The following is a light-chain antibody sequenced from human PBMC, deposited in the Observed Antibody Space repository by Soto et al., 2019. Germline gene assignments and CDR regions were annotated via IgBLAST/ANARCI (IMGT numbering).Light chain of an antibody. Sequence: DIVMTQSPDSLAVSLGERATINCKSSQSVFYSPNNKNYLAWYQQKPGQPPKLLLSWASTRESGVPDRFSCSGSGTDFALTISSLQAEDVAVYYCQQYYSNPPLFTFGPGTKVDIK. CDR2: WAS. V-gene: IGKV4-1*01. CDR1: QSVFYSPNNKNY. CDR3: QQYYSNPPLFT. J-gene: IGKJ3*01.